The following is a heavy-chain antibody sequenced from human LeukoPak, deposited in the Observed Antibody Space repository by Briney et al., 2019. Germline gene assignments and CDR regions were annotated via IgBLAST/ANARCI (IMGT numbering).Heavy chain of an antibody. J-gene: IGHJ4*02. D-gene: IGHD2-2*01. CDR3: ARTPTRVVPAAMSYFDY. Sequence: SGPALVKPTQTLTLTCTFSGFSLSTSGMCVSWIRQPPGKALEWLALTDWDDDKYYSTSLKTRLTISKDTSKNQVVLTMTNMDPVDTATYYCARTPTRVVPAAMSYFDYWGQGTLVTVSS. CDR1: GFSLSTSGMC. V-gene: IGHV2-70*01. CDR2: TDWDDDK.